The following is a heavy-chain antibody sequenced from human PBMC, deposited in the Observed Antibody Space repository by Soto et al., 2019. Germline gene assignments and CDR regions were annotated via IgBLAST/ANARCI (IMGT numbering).Heavy chain of an antibody. CDR1: GYTFTSYG. CDR3: ARDFPYQWELLRGRFDY. D-gene: IGHD1-26*01. J-gene: IGHJ4*02. Sequence: QVKLVQSGAEVKKPGASVKVSCKASGYTFTSYGISWVRQAPGQGLEWMGWISAYNGNTNYAQKLQGRVTMTTDTSTSTAYMELRSLRSDDTAVYYCARDFPYQWELLRGRFDYWGQGTLVTVSS. V-gene: IGHV1-18*01. CDR2: ISAYNGNT.